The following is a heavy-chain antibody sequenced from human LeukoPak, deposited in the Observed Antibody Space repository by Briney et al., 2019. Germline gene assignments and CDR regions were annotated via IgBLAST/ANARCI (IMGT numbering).Heavy chain of an antibody. D-gene: IGHD6-13*01. V-gene: IGHV3-21*06. CDR1: GFMFSSYN. J-gene: IGHJ4*02. CDR2: ISGNSVWK. Sequence: PGGSLRLSCAASGFMFSSYNMNWVRQAPGKGLEWVSSISGNSVWKYHAESLRGRFTISRDNAKNSLYLAMTSLSDEDTAVYFCARDWGSAALLPSLDYWGRGTPVTVSS. CDR3: ARDWGSAALLPSLDY.